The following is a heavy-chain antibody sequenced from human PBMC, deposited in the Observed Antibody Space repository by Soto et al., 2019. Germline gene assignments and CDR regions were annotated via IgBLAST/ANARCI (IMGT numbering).Heavy chain of an antibody. CDR3: ARERSGGLLGY. J-gene: IGHJ4*02. Sequence: QVQLVQSGAEVKKPGASVKVSCKASGYTFTSYDINWVRQATGQGLEWMGWMNPNSGNTGYAQKFQDRVIMTRNTSMSTAYLGLSSLGSGDTAVYYCARERSGGLLGYWGQRTLVTVSS. CDR2: MNPNSGNT. CDR1: GYTFTSYD. V-gene: IGHV1-8*01. D-gene: IGHD6-19*01.